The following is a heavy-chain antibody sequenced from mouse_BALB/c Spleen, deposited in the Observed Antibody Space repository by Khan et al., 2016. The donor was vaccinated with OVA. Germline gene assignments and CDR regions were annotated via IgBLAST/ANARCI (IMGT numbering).Heavy chain of an antibody. J-gene: IGHJ2*01. V-gene: IGHV3-2*02. CDR3: ARGNYYGYYFDY. CDR1: AYSITSGYA. Sequence: VQLNDSGPGLVKPSQSLSLTCTVTAYSITSGYAWNWIRQFPGNKLEWMGYISYSGVTSYTPSLKSRISITRDTSKNQFFLQLNSVTTEDTATYYCARGNYYGYYFDYWGQGTTLTVSS. CDR2: ISYSGVT. D-gene: IGHD1-1*01.